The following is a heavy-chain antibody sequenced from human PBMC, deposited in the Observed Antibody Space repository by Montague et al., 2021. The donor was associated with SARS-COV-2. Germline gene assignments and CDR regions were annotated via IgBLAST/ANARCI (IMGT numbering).Heavy chain of an antibody. V-gene: IGHV2-70*11. CDR3: ARIPYDILTVLLYGMDV. Sequence: PALVKPTQTLTLTRTFSGFSLSTSGMCVSWIRQPPGKALEWLARIDWDDDKYYSTSLKTRLTISKDTSKNQVVLTMTNMDPVDTATYYCARIPYDILTVLLYGMDVWGQGTTVTVSS. J-gene: IGHJ6*02. CDR2: IDWDDDK. D-gene: IGHD3-9*01. CDR1: GFSLSTSGMC.